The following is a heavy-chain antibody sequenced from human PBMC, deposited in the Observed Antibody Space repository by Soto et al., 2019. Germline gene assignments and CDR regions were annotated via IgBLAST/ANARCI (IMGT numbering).Heavy chain of an antibody. D-gene: IGHD3-3*01. CDR3: ARSLWSGYTSPFDY. CDR2: IYHSGST. Sequence: SETLSLTCAVSGYSISSGYYWGWIRHPPGKGLEWIGSIYHSGSTYYNPSLKSRVTISVDTSKNQFSLKLSSVTAADTAVYYCARSLWSGYTSPFDYWGQGTLVTVSS. J-gene: IGHJ4*02. CDR1: GYSISSGYY. V-gene: IGHV4-38-2*01.